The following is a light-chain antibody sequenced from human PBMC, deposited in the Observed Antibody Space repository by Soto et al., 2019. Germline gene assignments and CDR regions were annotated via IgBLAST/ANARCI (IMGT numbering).Light chain of an antibody. J-gene: IGLJ1*01. Sequence: QSVLTQPASVSGSPGQSITISCTGTSSDVVGYNYVSWYQQHPGKAPKLMIYDVSNRPSGVSNRFSGSKSGNTASLTISGLQAEDEADYYCSSYTSSSTLYVFGTGTRSPS. CDR3: SSYTSSSTLYV. CDR1: SSDVVGYNY. V-gene: IGLV2-14*01. CDR2: DVS.